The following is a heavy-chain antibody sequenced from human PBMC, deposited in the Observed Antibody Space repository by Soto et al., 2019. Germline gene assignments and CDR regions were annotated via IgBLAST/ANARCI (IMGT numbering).Heavy chain of an antibody. J-gene: IGHJ5*02. Sequence: QVQLQESGPGLVKPSETLSLTCTVSGGSISSYYWSWIRQPPGKGLEWIGYIYYSGSTNYNPSLKSRVTISVDTSKNQFSLMLSSVTAADTAVYYCARAKAPLYSSSWYWFDPWGQGTLVTVSS. V-gene: IGHV4-59*08. D-gene: IGHD6-13*01. CDR3: ARAKAPLYSSSWYWFDP. CDR1: GGSISSYY. CDR2: IYYSGST.